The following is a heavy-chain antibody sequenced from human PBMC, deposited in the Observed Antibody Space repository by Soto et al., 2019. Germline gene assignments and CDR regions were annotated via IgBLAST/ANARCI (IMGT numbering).Heavy chain of an antibody. D-gene: IGHD3-3*01. CDR1: GGSISSGGYY. CDR3: ARESPLTIFGVVTHSNWFDP. Sequence: SETLSLTCTVSGGSISSGGYYWSWIRQHPGKGLEWIGYIYYSGSTYYNPSLKSRVTISVDTSKNQFSLKLSSVTAADTAVYYCARESPLTIFGVVTHSNWFDPWGQGTLVTVSS. CDR2: IYYSGST. J-gene: IGHJ5*02. V-gene: IGHV4-31*03.